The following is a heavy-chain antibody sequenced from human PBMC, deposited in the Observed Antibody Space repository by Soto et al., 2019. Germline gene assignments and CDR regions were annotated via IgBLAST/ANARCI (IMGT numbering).Heavy chain of an antibody. D-gene: IGHD3-3*01. CDR2: IYYSGST. CDR1: GGSISSYY. V-gene: IGHV4-59*01. CDR3: ARGGAVRFLDY. Sequence: SETLSLTCTVSGGSISSYYWSWIRQPPGKGLEWIGYIYYSGSTNYNPSLKSRVTISVDTSKNQFSLKLSSVTAADTAVYYCARGGAVRFLDYWGQGTLVTVSS. J-gene: IGHJ4*02.